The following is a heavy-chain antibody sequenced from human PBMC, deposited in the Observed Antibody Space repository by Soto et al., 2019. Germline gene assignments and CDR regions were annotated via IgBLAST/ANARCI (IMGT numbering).Heavy chain of an antibody. J-gene: IGHJ3*02. CDR3: ARKASPYGDYPDAFDI. V-gene: IGHV4-59*08. D-gene: IGHD4-17*01. CDR1: GGSISSYY. Sequence: SETLSLTCTVSGGSISSYYWSWIRQPPGKGLEWIGYIYYSGSTNYNPSLKSRVTISVDTSKNQFSLKLSSVTAADTAVYYCARKASPYGDYPDAFDIWGQGTMVTVS. CDR2: IYYSGST.